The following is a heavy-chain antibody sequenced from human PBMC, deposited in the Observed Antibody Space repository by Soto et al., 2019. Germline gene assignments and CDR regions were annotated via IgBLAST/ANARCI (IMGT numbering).Heavy chain of an antibody. CDR2: IYPGDSDT. V-gene: IGHV5-51*01. J-gene: IGHJ6*02. CDR3: ARHWRYFDWLHAPYYYYGMDV. CDR1: GYSFTSYW. D-gene: IGHD3-9*01. Sequence: PGESLKLSCKGSGYSFTSYWIGWVRQMPGKGLEWMGIIYPGDSDTRYSPSFQGQVTISADKSISTAYLQWSSLKASDTAMYYCARHWRYFDWLHAPYYYYGMDVWGQGTTVTVSS.